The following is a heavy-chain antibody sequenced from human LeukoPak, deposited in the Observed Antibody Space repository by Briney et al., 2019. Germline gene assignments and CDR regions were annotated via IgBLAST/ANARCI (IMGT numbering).Heavy chain of an antibody. CDR3: ARSLYYYDSTGSPFDS. V-gene: IGHV5-51*01. J-gene: IGHJ4*02. Sequence: GESLKISCKASGSTFTSHWIAWVRQMPGKGLEWMAIINPGESDIRYSPSLQGHVTISVDESSTTAYLQWTSLKASDSAMYFCARSLYYYDSTGSPFDSWGQGTLVTVSS. CDR2: INPGESDI. D-gene: IGHD3-22*01. CDR1: GSTFTSHW.